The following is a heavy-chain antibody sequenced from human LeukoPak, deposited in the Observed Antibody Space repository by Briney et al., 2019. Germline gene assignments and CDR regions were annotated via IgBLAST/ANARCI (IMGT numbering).Heavy chain of an antibody. CDR2: IYYSGRT. D-gene: IGHD3-10*01. CDR3: ARRVGRWFGERAYYYNYMDV. Sequence: SETLSLTCSVSGDSISSSTYSWGWIRQPPGKGLEWIGSIYYSGRTYYNPSLKSRVTISVDTSKNQFSLKLSSVTAADTAVYYCARRVGRWFGERAYYYNYMDVWGKGTTVTISS. J-gene: IGHJ6*03. V-gene: IGHV4-39*07. CDR1: GDSISSSTYS.